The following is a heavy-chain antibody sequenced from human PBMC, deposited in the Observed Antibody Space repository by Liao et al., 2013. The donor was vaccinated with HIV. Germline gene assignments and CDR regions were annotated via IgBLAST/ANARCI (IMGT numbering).Heavy chain of an antibody. J-gene: IGHJ2*01. Sequence: VQLQESGPGLVKPSEALSLTCTVSGGSMSDYYWNWIRQSPGKGLEWLAYVSDSGSTNYNPSLQSRLSISIDTSRNQFSLQVSSVTAADTAVYYCARGPDFDLWGRGTLVTVSS. V-gene: IGHV4-59*01. CDR3: ARGPDFDL. CDR1: GGSMSDYY. CDR2: VSDSGST.